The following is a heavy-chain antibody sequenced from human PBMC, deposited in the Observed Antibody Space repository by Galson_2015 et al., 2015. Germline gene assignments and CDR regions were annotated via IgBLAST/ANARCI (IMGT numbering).Heavy chain of an antibody. J-gene: IGHJ4*02. CDR1: GGTFSSYA. Sequence: SVKVSCKASGGTFSSYAISWVRQAPGQGLEWMGGIIPIFGTANYAQKFQGRVTITADKSTSTAYMELSSLRSEDTAVYYCARDRGFWSGNPSYYFDYWGQGTLVTVSS. CDR3: ARDRGFWSGNPSYYFDY. D-gene: IGHD3-3*01. V-gene: IGHV1-69*06. CDR2: IIPIFGTA.